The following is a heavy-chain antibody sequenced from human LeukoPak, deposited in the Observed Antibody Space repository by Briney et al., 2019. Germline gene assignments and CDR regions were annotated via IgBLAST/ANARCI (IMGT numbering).Heavy chain of an antibody. Sequence: GASVKVSCKASGYTFTSYDINWVRQATGQGLEWMGWMNPNSGNTGYAQKFQGRVTMTRNTSISTAYMELSSLRSEDTAVYYCARVWWAAAGHNWFDPWGQGTLVTVSS. D-gene: IGHD6-13*01. J-gene: IGHJ5*02. CDR3: ARVWWAAAGHNWFDP. V-gene: IGHV1-8*01. CDR2: MNPNSGNT. CDR1: GYTFTSYD.